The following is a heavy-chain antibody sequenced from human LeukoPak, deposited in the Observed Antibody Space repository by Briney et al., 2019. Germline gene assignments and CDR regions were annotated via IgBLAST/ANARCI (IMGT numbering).Heavy chain of an antibody. D-gene: IGHD3-16*01. Sequence: RGSLRLSCVASGFSLSRYWMHWVRQAPGKGLVWVSRINSDGSTTTYADSVKGRFTISRDNAKNTLYLQMNSLRAEDTAVYYCTRERAGGFDLDYWGQGALATVSS. V-gene: IGHV3-74*01. CDR3: TRERAGGFDLDY. CDR2: INSDGSTT. J-gene: IGHJ4*02. CDR1: GFSLSRYW.